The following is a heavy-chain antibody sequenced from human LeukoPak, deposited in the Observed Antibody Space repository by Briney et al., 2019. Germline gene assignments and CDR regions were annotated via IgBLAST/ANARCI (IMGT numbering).Heavy chain of an antibody. Sequence: SETLSLTCTVSGGSITSYYWTWIRQPPGKGLEWIGYINYSGSTNYNPSLKSRVTISVDTSKNQFSLKLSSVTAADTAVYYCARAQLDLLVDFGMDVWGQGTTVTVSS. V-gene: IGHV4-59*01. J-gene: IGHJ6*02. CDR1: GGSITSYY. CDR3: ARAQLDLLVDFGMDV. CDR2: INYSGST. D-gene: IGHD1-1*01.